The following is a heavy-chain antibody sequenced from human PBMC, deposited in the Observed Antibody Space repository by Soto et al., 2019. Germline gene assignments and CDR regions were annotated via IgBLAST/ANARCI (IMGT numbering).Heavy chain of an antibody. D-gene: IGHD2-15*01. Sequence: SLRLSCAASGFTFSSYAMHWVRQAPGKGLEWVAVISYDGSNKYYADSVKGRFTISRDNSKNTLYLQMNSLRAEDTAVYYCARSSYCSGGSCYPLYYYYGMDVWGQGTTVTVSS. CDR2: ISYDGSNK. V-gene: IGHV3-30-3*01. CDR3: ARSSYCSGGSCYPLYYYYGMDV. J-gene: IGHJ6*02. CDR1: GFTFSSYA.